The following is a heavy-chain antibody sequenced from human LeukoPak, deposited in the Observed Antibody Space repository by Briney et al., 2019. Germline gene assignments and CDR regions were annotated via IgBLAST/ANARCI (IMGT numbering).Heavy chain of an antibody. Sequence: PGGSLRLSCAASGFSVRTTYMSWVRQAPGKGLEWVSLISWDGGSTYYADSVKGRFTISRDNSKNSLYLQMNSLRTEDTALYYCAKQSLGRAFDYWGQGTLVTVSS. V-gene: IGHV3-43*01. J-gene: IGHJ4*02. CDR2: ISWDGGST. CDR1: GFSVRTTY. CDR3: AKQSLGRAFDY. D-gene: IGHD3-10*01.